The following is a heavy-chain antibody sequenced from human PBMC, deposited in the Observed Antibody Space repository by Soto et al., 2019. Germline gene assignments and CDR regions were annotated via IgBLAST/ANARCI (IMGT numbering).Heavy chain of an antibody. J-gene: IGHJ4*02. V-gene: IGHV4-30-2*01. CDR2: IYHSGST. CDR3: AAGSGLPRYY. CDR1: GGSISSGGYS. D-gene: IGHD3-10*01. Sequence: QLQLQESGSGLVKPSQTLSLTCAVSGGSISSGGYSWSWIRQPPGKGREWIGYIYHSGSTYYNPSLESRLTVSVDRSRNQSSLELSSVTAADTAVYYCAAGSGLPRYYWGPGSLVTVSS.